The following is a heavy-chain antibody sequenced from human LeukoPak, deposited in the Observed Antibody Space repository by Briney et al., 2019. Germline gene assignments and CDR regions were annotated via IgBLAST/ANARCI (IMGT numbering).Heavy chain of an antibody. J-gene: IGHJ4*02. D-gene: IGHD2-15*01. V-gene: IGHV3-66*01. CDR1: GFIFRNYW. CDR2: IYSGGST. Sequence: GGSLRLSCAASGFIFRNYWMTWVRQAPGKGLEWVSVIYSGGSTYYADSVKGRFTISRDNSKNTLYLQMNSLRAEDTAVYYCARNLLTFDYWGQGTLVTVSS. CDR3: ARNLLTFDY.